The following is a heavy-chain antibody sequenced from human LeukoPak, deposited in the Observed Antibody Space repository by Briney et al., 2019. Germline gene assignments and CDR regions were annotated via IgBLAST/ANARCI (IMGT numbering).Heavy chain of an antibody. CDR1: GFIFSDYY. Sequence: PGGSLRLSCAASGFIFSDYYMSWIRQAPGKGLEWVSYISSSGSTIYYADSVKGRFTISRNNAKNSLYLQMHLRIAEDTAVYYCARVRDENWFDPWGQGTLVTVSS. J-gene: IGHJ5*02. V-gene: IGHV3-11*04. CDR2: ISSSGSTI. CDR3: ARVRDENWFDP.